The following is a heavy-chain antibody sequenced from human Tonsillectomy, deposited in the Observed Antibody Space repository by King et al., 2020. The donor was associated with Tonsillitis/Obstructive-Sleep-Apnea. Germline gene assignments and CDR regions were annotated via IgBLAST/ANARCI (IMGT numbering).Heavy chain of an antibody. D-gene: IGHD3-3*01. Sequence: QLVQSGGGLVQHGGSLRLSCAASGFTFDDYAMHWVRQAPGKGLEWVSGIRWNSGSVGDADSVKGRFTISRDNAKNSLYLQMNSLRTEDTALYYCAKGNGPSTHYDSWSCYPYFDYWGQGTLVTGPS. V-gene: IGHV3-9*01. CDR1: GFTFDDYA. CDR3: AKGNGPSTHYDSWSCYPYFDY. CDR2: IRWNSGSV. J-gene: IGHJ4*02.